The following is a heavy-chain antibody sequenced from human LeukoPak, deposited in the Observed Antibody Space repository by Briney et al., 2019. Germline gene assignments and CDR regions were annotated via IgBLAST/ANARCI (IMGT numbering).Heavy chain of an antibody. Sequence: PGGSLRLSCAASGFTFDDYAMHWVRQAPGKGLEWVSGISWNSGSIGYADSVKGRFTISRDNAENSLYLQMNSLRAEDTALYYCAKAKGPVGARYAFDNWGQGTIVTVSS. V-gene: IGHV3-9*01. CDR2: ISWNSGSI. D-gene: IGHD6-6*01. CDR1: GFTFDDYA. J-gene: IGHJ3*02. CDR3: AKAKGPVGARYAFDN.